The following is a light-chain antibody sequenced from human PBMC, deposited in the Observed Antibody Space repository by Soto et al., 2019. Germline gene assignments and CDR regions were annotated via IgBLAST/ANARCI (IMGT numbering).Light chain of an antibody. CDR2: ASS. Sequence: DIQMTQSPSSLSASVGDMVTITCRASQSIGKHLNWYQQKPGKAPKFLIYASSSLQSGVPSRFSGSGSGTDFTLTINSLQPEDFATYYCQQGYTSAITLGQGTRLEI. CDR3: QQGYTSAIT. CDR1: QSIGKH. V-gene: IGKV1-39*01. J-gene: IGKJ5*01.